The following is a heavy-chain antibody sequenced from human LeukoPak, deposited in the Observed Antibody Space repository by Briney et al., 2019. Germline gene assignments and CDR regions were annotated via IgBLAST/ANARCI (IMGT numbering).Heavy chain of an antibody. CDR1: GGSISSYY. CDR2: IYYSGST. CDR3: ARGHNYWYFDL. Sequence: SETLSLTCTVSGGSISSYYWSWIRQPPGKGLEWIGYIYYSGSTNYNPSLKNRVTISVDTSKNQFSLKLSSVTAADTAVYYCARGHNYWYFDLWGRGTLVTVSS. J-gene: IGHJ2*01. V-gene: IGHV4-59*01.